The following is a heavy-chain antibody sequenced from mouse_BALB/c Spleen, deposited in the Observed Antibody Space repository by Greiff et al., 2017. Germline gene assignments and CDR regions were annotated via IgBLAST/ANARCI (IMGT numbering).Heavy chain of an antibody. CDR1: GFDFSRYW. J-gene: IGHJ4*01. V-gene: IGHV4-2*02. CDR2: INPGSSTI. D-gene: IGHD2-4*01. Sequence: EVQGVESGGGLVQPGGSLNLSCAASGFDFSRYWMSWARQAPGKGQEWIGEINPGSSTINYTPSLKDKFIISRDNAKNTLYLQMSKVRSEDTALYYCAREGLRNAMDYWGQGTSVTVSS. CDR3: AREGLRNAMDY.